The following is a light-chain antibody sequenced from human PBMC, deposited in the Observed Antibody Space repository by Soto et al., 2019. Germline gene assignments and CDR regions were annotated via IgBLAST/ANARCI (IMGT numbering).Light chain of an antibody. J-gene: IGKJ1*01. CDR2: GAS. V-gene: IGKV3-15*01. Sequence: EVVMTQSPATLSVSPGERATLSCRASETVATNLAWYQQKPGQAPRLLISGASTRAAGISARFRGSGSGTEFTLTISSLRSADSAIYYCQQYFEWPPMTFGQGTKVEI. CDR1: ETVATN. CDR3: QQYFEWPPMT.